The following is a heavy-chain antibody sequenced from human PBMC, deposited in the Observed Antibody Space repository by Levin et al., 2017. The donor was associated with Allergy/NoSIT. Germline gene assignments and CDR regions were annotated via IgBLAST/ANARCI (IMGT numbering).Heavy chain of an antibody. CDR2: TYYRSKWYN. J-gene: IGHJ5*02. CDR3: ARGIAGGGPLNP. D-gene: IGHD3-16*01. Sequence: RSSETLSLTCAISGDSVSSNSAAWTWIRQSPSRGLEWLGRTYYRSKWYNDYAGSVKSRITINPDTSKNQFSLQLNSVTPEDTAVYYCARGIAGGGPLNPWGQGILVTVSS. V-gene: IGHV6-1*01. CDR1: GDSVSSNSAA.